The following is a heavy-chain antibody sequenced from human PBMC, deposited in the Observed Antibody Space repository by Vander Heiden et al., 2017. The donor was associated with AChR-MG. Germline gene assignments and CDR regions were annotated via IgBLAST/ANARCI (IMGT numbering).Heavy chain of an antibody. CDR1: GFIFNKFG. Sequence: EVQLLESGGGLVHEGGSLRLSCGASGFIFNKFGMSWVRQAAGKGLEWVSAISSSGGNTYYADPVKGRFSLSKDNNKNMVYLQMNSLRAEDTGVYYCAKLNGVDGVDDGLDMWGQGTMVTVSS. V-gene: IGHV3-23*01. D-gene: IGHD3-10*01. J-gene: IGHJ3*02. CDR2: ISSSGGNT. CDR3: AKLNGVDGVDDGLDM.